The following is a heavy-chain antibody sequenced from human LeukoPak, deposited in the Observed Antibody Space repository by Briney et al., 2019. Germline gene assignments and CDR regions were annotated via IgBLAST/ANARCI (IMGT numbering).Heavy chain of an antibody. CDR1: GFTFNSFE. J-gene: IGHJ6*02. V-gene: IGHV3-48*03. CDR3: ARDLSVARNYGMDV. D-gene: IGHD6-19*01. CDR2: ISGSGNTT. Sequence: GGSLRLSCAASGFTFNSFEMNWVRQAPGKGLEWVSYISGSGNTTYYAESVQGRFTISRDNAENSLYLQMNSLRAEDTAVYYCARDLSVARNYGMDVWGQGTTVTVSS.